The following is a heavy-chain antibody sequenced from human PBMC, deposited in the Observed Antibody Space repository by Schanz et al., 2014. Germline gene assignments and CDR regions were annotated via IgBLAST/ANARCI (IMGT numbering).Heavy chain of an antibody. CDR3: ARDPSFSMVRGVIIDSYYYGMDV. D-gene: IGHD3-10*01. CDR2: IIPILGIA. CDR1: GGTFSSYS. Sequence: QVQLVQSGAEVKKPGPSVKVSCKASGGTFSSYSISWVRQAPGQGLEWMGRIIPILGIANYAQKFQGRVTNTADKSTSTAYMELRSLRSDDTAVFYCARDPSFSMVRGVIIDSYYYGMDVWGQGTTVTVSS. J-gene: IGHJ6*02. V-gene: IGHV1-69*04.